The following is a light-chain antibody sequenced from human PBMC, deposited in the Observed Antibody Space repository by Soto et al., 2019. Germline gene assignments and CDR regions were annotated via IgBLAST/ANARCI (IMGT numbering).Light chain of an antibody. V-gene: IGKV1-33*01. CDR2: DAS. CDR3: QPYDNLPYT. CDR1: QDISNY. Sequence: DIQMTQSPSSLSASVGDRVTITCQASQDISNYLNWYQQKPGKAPKLLIYDASYLETGVPSRFSGSGSVTDFTFPISVLQPEDIATKYCQPYDNLPYTFCGGTKVEIK. J-gene: IGKJ4*01.